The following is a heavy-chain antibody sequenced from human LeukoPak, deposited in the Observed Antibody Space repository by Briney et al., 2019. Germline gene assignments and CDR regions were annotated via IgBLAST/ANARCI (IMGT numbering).Heavy chain of an antibody. D-gene: IGHD2-2*01. CDR1: GYTFTGYY. J-gene: IGHJ4*02. V-gene: IGHV1-2*02. CDR2: INPNSGGT. Sequence: GASVKVSCKASGYTFTGYYMHWVRQAPGQGLEWMGWINPNSGGTNYAQKFQGRVTMTRDTSISTAYMELNRLRSDDTAVYYCARDGGAIVVVPAAIAYWGQGTLVTVSS. CDR3: ARDGGAIVVVPAAIAY.